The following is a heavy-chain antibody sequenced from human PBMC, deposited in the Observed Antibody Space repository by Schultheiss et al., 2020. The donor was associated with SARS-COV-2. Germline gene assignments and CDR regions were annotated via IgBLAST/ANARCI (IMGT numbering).Heavy chain of an antibody. Sequence: GGSLRLSCAASGFTFSSYEMNWVRQAPGKGLEWVAVIWYDGSNKYYADSVKGRFTVSRDNAKNSLYLQMNSLRAEDTAVYYCARGGGYGSGSHFDYWGQGTLVTVSS. CDR3: ARGGGYGSGSHFDY. CDR2: IWYDGSNK. V-gene: IGHV3-33*08. J-gene: IGHJ4*02. CDR1: GFTFSSYE. D-gene: IGHD3-10*01.